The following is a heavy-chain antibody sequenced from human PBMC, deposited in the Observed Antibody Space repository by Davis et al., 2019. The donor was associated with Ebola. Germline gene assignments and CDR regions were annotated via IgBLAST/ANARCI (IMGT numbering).Heavy chain of an antibody. D-gene: IGHD6-13*01. J-gene: IGHJ4*02. CDR3: ARGGGRQQLVPRFDY. V-gene: IGHV3-30*03. CDR2: ISYAGSNK. Sequence: SLKISCAASGFTFSSYGMHWVRQAPGKGLEGVAVISYAGSNKYYADSVKGRFTISRDNSKNTLYLQMNSLRAGDTAVYSCARGGGRQQLVPRFDYWGQGTLVTVSS. CDR1: GFTFSSYG.